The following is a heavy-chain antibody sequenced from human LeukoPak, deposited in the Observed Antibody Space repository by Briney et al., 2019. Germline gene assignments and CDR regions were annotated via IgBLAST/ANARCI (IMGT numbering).Heavy chain of an antibody. D-gene: IGHD6-13*01. CDR2: INSDGSTT. J-gene: IGHJ4*02. CDR1: GFTFSNYW. Sequence: GGSLRLSCAASGFTFSNYWMHWVRQAPGKGLVWVSRINSDGSTTTYADSVKGRFTISRDNAKHRLYLQMNSLRAEDTAVYYCARGYSWYGVDYWGQGTLVTVSS. CDR3: ARGYSWYGVDY. V-gene: IGHV3-74*01.